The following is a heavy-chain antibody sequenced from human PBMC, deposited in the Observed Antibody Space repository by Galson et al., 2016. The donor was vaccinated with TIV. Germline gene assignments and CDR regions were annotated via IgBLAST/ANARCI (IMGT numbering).Heavy chain of an antibody. D-gene: IGHD3-10*01. V-gene: IGHV3-23*01. Sequence: SLRLSCAASGFTFSSHAMTWVRQAPGRGLEWVSAISGSVATTHYADSVKGRFTISRDNSKNTLYVQMDSLRAEDTALYYCAKVPSSGFSYYYGWDVWGQGTTVTVS. CDR3: AKVPSSGFSYYYGWDV. CDR1: GFTFSSHA. CDR2: ISGSVATT. J-gene: IGHJ6*02.